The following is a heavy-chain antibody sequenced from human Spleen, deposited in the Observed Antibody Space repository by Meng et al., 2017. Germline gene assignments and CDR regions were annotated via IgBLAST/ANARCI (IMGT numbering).Heavy chain of an antibody. V-gene: IGHV4-34*01. CDR3: ARSQGPYSGYDLNY. D-gene: IGHD5-12*01. Sequence: QVQLQQGGVGLLEPSETLSLTCVVSGGPFSGYFWSWIRQPPGKGLEWIGEINHSGSTSYNPSLKSRVTISVDTSKNHFYLKLSSVTAADTAVYYCARSQGPYSGYDLNYWGQGSLVTASS. CDR1: GGPFSGYF. J-gene: IGHJ4*02. CDR2: INHSGST.